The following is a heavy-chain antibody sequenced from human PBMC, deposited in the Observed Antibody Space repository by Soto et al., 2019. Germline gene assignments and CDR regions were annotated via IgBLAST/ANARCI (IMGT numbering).Heavy chain of an antibody. J-gene: IGHJ5*02. CDR2: IIPIFGTA. Sequence: QVQLVQSGAEVKKPGSSVKVSCKASGGTFSSYAISWVRQAPGQGLEWMGGIIPIFGTANYAQKFQGRVTISAAESTSTAYLDLSSLRSEDTAVYYCAIGGDYFLSRSCFDPWGQGTLVTVSS. CDR3: AIGGDYFLSRSCFDP. CDR1: GGTFSSYA. D-gene: IGHD4-17*01. V-gene: IGHV1-69*12.